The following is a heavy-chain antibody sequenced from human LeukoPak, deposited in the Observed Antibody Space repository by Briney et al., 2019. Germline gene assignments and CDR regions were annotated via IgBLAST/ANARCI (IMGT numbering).Heavy chain of an antibody. CDR1: GFTFSSYE. J-gene: IGHJ4*02. Sequence: GGSLRLSCAASGFTFSSYEMNWVRQAPGKGLEWVSYISSSGSTIYYADSVKGRFTISRDNAKNSLYLQMNSLRAEDMAVYYCARDPAHGYSSGWFVWFDYWGQGTLVTVSS. CDR2: ISSSGSTI. V-gene: IGHV3-48*03. D-gene: IGHD6-19*01. CDR3: ARDPAHGYSSGWFVWFDY.